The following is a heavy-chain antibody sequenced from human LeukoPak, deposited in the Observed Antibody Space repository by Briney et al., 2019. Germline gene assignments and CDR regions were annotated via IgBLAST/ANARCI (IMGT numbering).Heavy chain of an antibody. Sequence: GGSLRLSCAASGFTFSNIWMSWVRQAPGKGLEWEANIKHDGSETNYVDSVKGRFTISRDNAKNSLHLQMNSLRAEDTAVYYCAKNGGPHGMDVWGQGTTVTVSS. CDR2: IKHDGSET. CDR1: GFTFSNIW. D-gene: IGHD3-10*01. CDR3: AKNGGPHGMDV. J-gene: IGHJ6*02. V-gene: IGHV3-7*02.